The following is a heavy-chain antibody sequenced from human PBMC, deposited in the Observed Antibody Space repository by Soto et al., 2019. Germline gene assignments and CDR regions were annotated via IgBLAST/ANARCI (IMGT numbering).Heavy chain of an antibody. V-gene: IGHV4-34*01. CDR2: INHSGST. J-gene: IGHJ3*02. CDR3: ARGRRSSSSWPFDI. Sequence: PSETLSLTCAVYGGSFSGYYWSWIRQPPGKGLEWIGEINHSGSTNYNPSLKSRVTISVDTSKNQFSLKLSSVTAADTAVYYCARGRRSSSSWPFDISGQATIVTVSS. CDR1: GGSFSGYY. D-gene: IGHD6-13*01.